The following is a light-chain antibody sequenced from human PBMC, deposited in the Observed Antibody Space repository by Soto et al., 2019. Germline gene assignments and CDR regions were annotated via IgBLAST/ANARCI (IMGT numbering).Light chain of an antibody. V-gene: IGLV2-14*01. CDR2: EVS. Sequence: QSALTQPASVSGSPGQSITISCTGTSSDVGGYNSVCWHQQHPGKAPELMIYEVSNRPSGVSDRFSASKSGNTASLTISGLLADDEADYYCSSFTRSNTWVFGGGTKLTVL. J-gene: IGLJ3*02. CDR3: SSFTRSNTWV. CDR1: SSDVGGYNS.